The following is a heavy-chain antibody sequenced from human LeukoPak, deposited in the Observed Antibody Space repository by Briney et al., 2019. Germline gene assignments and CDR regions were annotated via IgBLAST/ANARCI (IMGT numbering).Heavy chain of an antibody. V-gene: IGHV4-59*08. D-gene: IGHD6-13*01. CDR1: GGSISSYY. CDR2: IYYSGST. CDR3: ARSVAAAGTFDY. Sequence: SETLSLTCTVSGGSISSYYWSWIRQPPGKGLEWIWYIYYSGSTNYNPSLKSRVTISVDTSKNQFSLKLSSVTAADTAVYYCARSVAAAGTFDYWGQGTLVTVSS. J-gene: IGHJ4*02.